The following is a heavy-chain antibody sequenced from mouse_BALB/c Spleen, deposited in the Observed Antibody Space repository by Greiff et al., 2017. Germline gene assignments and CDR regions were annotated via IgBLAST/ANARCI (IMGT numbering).Heavy chain of an antibody. D-gene: IGHD1-1*01. V-gene: IGHV14-3*02. J-gene: IGHJ4*01. CDR2: IDPANGNT. CDR3: ARAITTVVARDAMDY. Sequence: VQLQQSGAELVKPGASVKLSCTASGFNIKDTYMHWVKQRPEQGLEWIGRIDPANGNTKYDPKFQGKATITADTSSNTAYLQLSSLTSEDTAVYYCARAITTVVARDAMDYWGQGTSVTVSS. CDR1: GFNIKDTY.